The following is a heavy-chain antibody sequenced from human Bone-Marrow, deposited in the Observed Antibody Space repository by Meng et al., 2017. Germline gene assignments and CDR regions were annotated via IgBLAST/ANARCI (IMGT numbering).Heavy chain of an antibody. CDR2: IWYDGSNK. CDR3: AREGYGDSYYYYGMDV. D-gene: IGHD4-17*01. V-gene: IGHV3-33*01. J-gene: IGHJ6*02. CDR1: GFTFSSYG. Sequence: GESLKISCAASGFTFSSYGMHWVRQAPGKGLEWVAVIWYDGSNKYYADSVKGRFTISRDNSKNTLYLQMSSLRAEDTAVYYCAREGYGDSYYYYGMDVWGQGTTVTVSS.